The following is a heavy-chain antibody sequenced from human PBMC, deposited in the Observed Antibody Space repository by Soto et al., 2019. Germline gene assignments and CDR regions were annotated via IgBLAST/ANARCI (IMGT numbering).Heavy chain of an antibody. CDR1: GYTFTSYA. Sequence: GASVKVSCKASGYTFTSYAMHWVRQAPGQRLEWMGWINAGNGNTKYSQKFQGRVTITRDTSASTAYMELSSLRSEDTAVYYCARSIRGYSGYDLFDYWGQGTLVTVSS. D-gene: IGHD5-12*01. CDR3: ARSIRGYSGYDLFDY. V-gene: IGHV1-3*01. J-gene: IGHJ4*02. CDR2: INAGNGNT.